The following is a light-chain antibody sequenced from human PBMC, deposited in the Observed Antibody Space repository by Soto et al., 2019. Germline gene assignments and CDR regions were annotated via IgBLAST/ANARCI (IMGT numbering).Light chain of an antibody. CDR1: QSVSSN. CDR2: GAS. J-gene: IGKJ1*01. Sequence: EIVMTQFPATLSVSPGERATLSCRASQSVSSNLAWYQQKPGQAPRLLIYGASTRATGIPARFSGSGSGTEFTLIISSLQSEDFAVYYCQHYNNWPPWTFGQGTKVEIK. CDR3: QHYNNWPPWT. V-gene: IGKV3-15*01.